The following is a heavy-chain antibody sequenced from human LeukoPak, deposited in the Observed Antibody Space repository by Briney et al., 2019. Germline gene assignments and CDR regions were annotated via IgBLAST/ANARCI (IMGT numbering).Heavy chain of an antibody. CDR2: IYYSGST. CDR3: ARGGNGVTTVVVPAAKFDY. Sequence: PSETLSLTCTVSGGSISSYYWSWIRQPPGKGLEWIGYIYYSGSTNYNPSLKSRVTISVDTSKNQFSLKLSSVTAADTAVYYCARGGNGVTTVVVPAAKFDYWGQGPLVTVSS. J-gene: IGHJ4*02. CDR1: GGSISSYY. D-gene: IGHD2-2*01. V-gene: IGHV4-59*01.